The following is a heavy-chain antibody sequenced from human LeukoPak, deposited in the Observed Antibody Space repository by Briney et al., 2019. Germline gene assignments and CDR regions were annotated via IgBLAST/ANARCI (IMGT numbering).Heavy chain of an antibody. J-gene: IGHJ6*03. CDR2: IGTAGDT. CDR1: GFTFSSYD. Sequence: PGGSLRLSCAASGFTFSSYDMHWVRQATGKGLEWVSAIGTAGDTYYPGSVKGRFTISRDNAKNSLYLQMNSLRAEDTALYYCARDWVAAGGGYMDVWGKGTTVTISS. D-gene: IGHD6-13*01. CDR3: ARDWVAAGGGYMDV. V-gene: IGHV3-13*01.